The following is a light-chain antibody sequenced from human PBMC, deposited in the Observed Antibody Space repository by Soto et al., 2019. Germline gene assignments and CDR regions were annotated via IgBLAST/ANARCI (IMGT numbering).Light chain of an antibody. J-gene: IGLJ1*01. CDR3: TSYAASIPLYV. CDR1: SSDVGGYNY. Sequence: QSALTQPPSASGSPGQSVTISCTGTSSDVGGYNYVSWYQQHPGKAPKLMIYEVSKRPSGVPDRFSGSKSGNTASLTVSGLQAEYEFNYYCTSYAASIPLYVF. CDR2: EVS. V-gene: IGLV2-8*01.